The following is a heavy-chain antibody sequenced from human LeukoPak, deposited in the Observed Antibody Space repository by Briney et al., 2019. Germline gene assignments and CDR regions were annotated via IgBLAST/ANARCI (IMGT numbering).Heavy chain of an antibody. D-gene: IGHD6-19*01. Sequence: PGGSLRLSCAASGFTFSSYSMNWVRQAPGKGLEWVSSISSSSSYIYYADSVKGRFTISRDNAKNSLYLQMNSLRAEDTAVYYCARALPTLIYSSGCQNWGQGTLVTVSS. CDR3: ARALPTLIYSSGCQN. CDR1: GFTFSSYS. J-gene: IGHJ4*02. V-gene: IGHV3-21*01. CDR2: ISSSSSYI.